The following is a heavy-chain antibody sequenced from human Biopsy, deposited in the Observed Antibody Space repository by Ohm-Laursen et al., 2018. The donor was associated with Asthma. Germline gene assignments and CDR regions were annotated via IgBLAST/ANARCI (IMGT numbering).Heavy chain of an antibody. D-gene: IGHD4-17*01. Sequence: TLSLTCTVSGGYIGTPDYHWTWIRQSPGKGLEWIGFVFYSGTTHYSRSLERRLSISIDTAKNEFSMRLRSLTAADTAVYLCARVGCYGDVYFGIDVWGPGTTVSVS. V-gene: IGHV4-30-4*08. CDR3: ARVGCYGDVYFGIDV. CDR2: VFYSGTT. CDR1: GGYIGTPDYH. J-gene: IGHJ6*02.